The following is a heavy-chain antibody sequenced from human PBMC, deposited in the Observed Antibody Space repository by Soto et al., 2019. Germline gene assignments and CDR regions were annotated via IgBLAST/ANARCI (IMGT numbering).Heavy chain of an antibody. CDR3: ARDNSSSWYGQTNWFGP. CDR1: GFTFSSYG. Sequence: QVQLVESGGGVVQPGRSLRLSCAASGFTFSSYGMHWVRQAPGKGLEWVAVIWYDGSNKYYADSVKGRFTISRDNSKNTLYLQMISLRAEDTAVYYCARDNSSSWYGQTNWFGPWGQGTLVTVSS. CDR2: IWYDGSNK. D-gene: IGHD6-13*01. J-gene: IGHJ5*02. V-gene: IGHV3-33*01.